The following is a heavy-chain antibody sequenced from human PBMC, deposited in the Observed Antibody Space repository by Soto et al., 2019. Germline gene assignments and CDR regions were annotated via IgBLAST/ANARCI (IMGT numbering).Heavy chain of an antibody. D-gene: IGHD6-13*01. V-gene: IGHV4-59*08. J-gene: IGHJ4*02. CDR2: VYYSGST. CDR3: VRHGTPTSAGGI. CDR1: GGSIRSYY. Sequence: QVQLQESGPGLVKPSETLSLTCTVSGGSIRSYYWSWIRQPPGKGLEWIGYVYYSGSTNYNSSLKSRVTISADTSKNQFSLRLSSAIAADTAVYYCVRHGTPTSAGGIWGQGTLVTVSS.